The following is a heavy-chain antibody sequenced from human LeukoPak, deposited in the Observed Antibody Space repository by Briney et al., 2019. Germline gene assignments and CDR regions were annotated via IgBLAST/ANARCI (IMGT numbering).Heavy chain of an antibody. D-gene: IGHD3-16*02. CDR2: IIPTFGTA. CDR3: ARGKYDYVWGSYRPGRYYFDY. Sequence: GASVKVSCKASGGTFSSYAISWVRQAPGQGLEWMGGIIPTFGTANYAQKFQGRVTITTDESTSTAYMELSSLRSEDTAVYYCARGKYDYVWGSYRPGRYYFDYWGQGTLVTVSS. CDR1: GGTFSSYA. J-gene: IGHJ4*02. V-gene: IGHV1-69*05.